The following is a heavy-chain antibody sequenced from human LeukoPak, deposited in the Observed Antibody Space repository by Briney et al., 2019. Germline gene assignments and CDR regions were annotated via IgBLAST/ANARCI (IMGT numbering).Heavy chain of an antibody. CDR1: GYTFTGYY. D-gene: IGHD6-13*01. J-gene: IGHJ6*03. CDR2: MNPNSGNT. V-gene: IGHV1-8*03. CDR3: ARLLYSSSWYWSYDYYYYYMDV. Sequence: GASVKVSCKASGYTFTGYYMHWVRQAPGQGLEWMGWMNPNSGNTGYAQKFQGRVTITRNTSISTAYMELSSLRSEDTAVYYCARLLYSSSWYWSYDYYYYYMDVWGKGTTVTVSS.